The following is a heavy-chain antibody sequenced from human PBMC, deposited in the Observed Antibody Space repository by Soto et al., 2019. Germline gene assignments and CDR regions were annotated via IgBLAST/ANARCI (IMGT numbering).Heavy chain of an antibody. CDR3: ARHHYYGSGSSPTYFDY. Sequence: SETLSLTCTVSGGSISSGGYYWSWIRQHPGKGLEWIGYIYYSGSTYYNPSLKSRVTISVDTSKNQFSLKLSSVTAADTAVYYCARHHYYGSGSSPTYFDYWGQGTLVTVSS. V-gene: IGHV4-31*03. CDR1: GGSISSGGYY. J-gene: IGHJ4*02. CDR2: IYYSGST. D-gene: IGHD3-10*01.